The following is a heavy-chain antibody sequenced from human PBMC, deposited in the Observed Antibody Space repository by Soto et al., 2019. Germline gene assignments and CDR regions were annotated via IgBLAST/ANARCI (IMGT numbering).Heavy chain of an antibody. D-gene: IGHD2-15*01. CDR2: IWYDGSNK. Sequence: QVQLVESGGGVVQPGRSLRLSCAASGFTFSSYGMHWVRQAPGKGLEWVAVIWYDGSNKYYADSVKGRFTISRDNSKNTPYRQMSSLIAEDTAVYYCATYCSGGSCYSGYYYYGMDVCGQGTTVTFSS. J-gene: IGHJ6*02. CDR3: ATYCSGGSCYSGYYYYGMDV. CDR1: GFTFSSYG. V-gene: IGHV3-33*01.